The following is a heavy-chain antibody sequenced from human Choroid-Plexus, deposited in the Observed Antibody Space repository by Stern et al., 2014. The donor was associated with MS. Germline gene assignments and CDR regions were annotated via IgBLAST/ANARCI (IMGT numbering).Heavy chain of an antibody. D-gene: IGHD3-10*01. CDR1: GFTFNTAW. V-gene: IGHV3-15*01. CDR3: GADVSYQGSGEIDF. Sequence: EVPLVESGGGLVKPGGSLRLSCAVSGFTFNTAWMSLVRQAPGQGLDWISRRKFNAGETEYAAPGKGRCIISRDDSKTTLFLQMNGLITEDTAVYFCGADVSYQGSGEIDFWGQGTLVTVSS. J-gene: IGHJ4*02. CDR2: RKFNAGET.